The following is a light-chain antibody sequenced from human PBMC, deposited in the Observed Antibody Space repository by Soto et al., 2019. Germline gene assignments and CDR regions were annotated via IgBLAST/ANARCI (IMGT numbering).Light chain of an antibody. V-gene: IGKV4-1*01. CDR1: QSVLFSSNNKNY. CDR2: WAS. Sequence: DIVMTQSPDSLAVSLGERANINCKSSQSVLFSSNNKNYLAWYQQKPGQPPKLLIYWASTRESGVPDRFSGSGSGTDFTLTIGSLQAEDVAVYYCQQYYSTPSFGQGTRLEI. CDR3: QQYYSTPS. J-gene: IGKJ5*01.